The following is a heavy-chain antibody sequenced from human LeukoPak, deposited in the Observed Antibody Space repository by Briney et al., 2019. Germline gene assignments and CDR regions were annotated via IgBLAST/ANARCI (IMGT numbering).Heavy chain of an antibody. CDR2: IKEDASAK. CDR1: GFTFSTYW. CDR3: ARDVGGSLDY. J-gene: IGHJ4*02. V-gene: IGHV3-7*01. Sequence: GGSLRLSCAASGFTFSTYWMAWVRQAPGKGLEWVANIKEDASAKHQADSVKGRFTISRDNAQNSVYLQMRSLRGEDTAVYYCARDVGGSLDYWGQGILVSVSS. D-gene: IGHD1-26*01.